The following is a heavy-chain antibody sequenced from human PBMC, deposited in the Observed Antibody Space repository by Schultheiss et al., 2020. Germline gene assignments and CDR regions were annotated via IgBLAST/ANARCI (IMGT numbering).Heavy chain of an antibody. J-gene: IGHJ4*02. Sequence: GGSLRLSCAASGFTFSSYSMNWVRQAPGKGLEWVSYISSSSSTIYYTDSVKGRFTISRDNAKNSLYLQMNSLRAEDTAVYYCAKAAGYSSGWYLFVDYWGQGTLVTVSS. D-gene: IGHD6-19*01. CDR3: AKAAGYSSGWYLFVDY. CDR1: GFTFSSYS. CDR2: ISSSSSTI. V-gene: IGHV3-48*01.